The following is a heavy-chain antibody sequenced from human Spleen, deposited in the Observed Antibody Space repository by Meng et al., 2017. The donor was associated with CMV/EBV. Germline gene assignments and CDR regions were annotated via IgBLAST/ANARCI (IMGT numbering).Heavy chain of an antibody. CDR3: ARSTRGYDPDFDH. V-gene: IGHV1-2*02. CDR2: INPNSGGG. J-gene: IGHJ4*02. Sequence: ASVKVSCKASGYTFTDYYMNWVRQAPGQGPEWMGWINPNSGGGTYAQRFQGRVTMTRDRSISTAYMELNKLTYEDAAFYFCARSTRGYDPDFDHWGQGTLVTVSS. D-gene: IGHD5-12*01. CDR1: GYTFTDYY.